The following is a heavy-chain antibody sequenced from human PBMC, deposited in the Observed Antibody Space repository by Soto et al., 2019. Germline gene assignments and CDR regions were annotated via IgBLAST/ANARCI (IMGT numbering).Heavy chain of an antibody. Sequence: EVQLVESGGGLVQPGGSLRLSCEASGFMFSAYWMSWVRQDPRKGLEWVATISGGASDKFYVDSVKGRFTISRDDAKNSLYQQMNSLRDEDTAVYYCVREDWQRFDHWGQGTLVTVSS. CDR2: ISGGASDK. J-gene: IGHJ4*02. CDR3: VREDWQRFDH. D-gene: IGHD2-21*01. CDR1: GFMFSAYW. V-gene: IGHV3-7*01.